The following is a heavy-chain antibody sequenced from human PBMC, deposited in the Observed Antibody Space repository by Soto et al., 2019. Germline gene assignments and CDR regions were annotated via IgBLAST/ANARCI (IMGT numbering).Heavy chain of an antibody. D-gene: IGHD3-3*01. Sequence: QINLIESGPTLVKPTQTLTLTCTFSGFSLSTSGAAVGWVRQPPRRALEWLALIYWDGDKRYNASLGNRLTITKDRSMNQVVLTLTNVDPADTATYYCAHRATLTIFGLIIDNGIWFDPWGQGTRVIVSS. CDR2: IYWDGDK. V-gene: IGHV2-5*02. CDR3: AHRATLTIFGLIIDNGIWFDP. J-gene: IGHJ5*02. CDR1: GFSLSTSGAA.